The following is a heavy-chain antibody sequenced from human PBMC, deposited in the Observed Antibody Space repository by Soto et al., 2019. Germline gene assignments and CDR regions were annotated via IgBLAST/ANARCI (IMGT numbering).Heavy chain of an antibody. CDR1: GFTFSSYG. V-gene: IGHV3-33*01. Sequence: QVQLVESGGGVVQPGRSLRLSCAASGFTFSSYGMHWVRQAPGKGLEWVAVIWYDGSNKYYADSVKGRFTISRDNSMNTLYLQMNSLRAEDTAVYYCARDQYPLTVVTLQYYYYGMDVWGQGTTVTVSS. D-gene: IGHD2-15*01. J-gene: IGHJ6*02. CDR3: ARDQYPLTVVTLQYYYYGMDV. CDR2: IWYDGSNK.